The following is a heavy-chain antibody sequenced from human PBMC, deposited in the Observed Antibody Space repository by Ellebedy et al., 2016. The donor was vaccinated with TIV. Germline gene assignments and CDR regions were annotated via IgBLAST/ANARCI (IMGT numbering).Heavy chain of an antibody. Sequence: MPSETLPLTCTVSGGSISSYYWSRIRQPPGKGLEWIGYLYYSGSTNYNPSLKSRVTISVDMSKNQFSLRLSSVTAADTAVYYCAGDYGAYFDYWGQGTLVTVSS. CDR1: GGSISSYY. CDR3: AGDYGAYFDY. CDR2: LYYSGST. J-gene: IGHJ4*02. D-gene: IGHD4-17*01. V-gene: IGHV4-59*08.